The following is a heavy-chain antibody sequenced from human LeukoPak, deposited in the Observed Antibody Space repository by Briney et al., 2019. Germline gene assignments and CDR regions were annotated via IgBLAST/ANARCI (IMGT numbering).Heavy chain of an antibody. D-gene: IGHD3-10*01. CDR2: ISYDGSNK. V-gene: IGHV3-30-3*01. CDR3: ARDLLLWFGELSSPLGY. Sequence: PGGSLRLSCAASGFTFSSYAMHWVRQAPGKGLEWVAVISYDGSNKYYADSVKGRFTISRDNSKNTLYLQMNSLRAEDTAVYYCARDLLLWFGELSSPLGYWGQGTLVTVSS. CDR1: GFTFSSYA. J-gene: IGHJ4*02.